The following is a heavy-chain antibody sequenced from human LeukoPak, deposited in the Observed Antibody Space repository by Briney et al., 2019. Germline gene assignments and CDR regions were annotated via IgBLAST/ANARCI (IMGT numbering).Heavy chain of an antibody. CDR3: AKDRRDGYNTDAFDI. V-gene: IGHV3-30*18. CDR1: GGSISSYY. J-gene: IGHJ3*02. CDR2: VSYDGSNK. Sequence: PSETLSLTCTVSGGSISSYYWNWVRQAPGKGLEWVAIVSYDGSNKYYAESVKGRFTISRDNSKNTLYLEMNSLRGEDTAVYYCAKDRRDGYNTDAFDIWGQGTMVTVSS. D-gene: IGHD5-24*01.